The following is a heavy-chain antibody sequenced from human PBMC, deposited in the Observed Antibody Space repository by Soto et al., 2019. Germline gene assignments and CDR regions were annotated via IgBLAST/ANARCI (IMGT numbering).Heavy chain of an antibody. V-gene: IGHV1-8*01. CDR2: GKPDRGNT. CDR3: SRERSGTPDY. J-gene: IGHJ4*02. Sequence: ASGKVSCKASGYTFTRYYIKWVRQATWRRREGMGWGKPDRGNTGYAQKFQGRGTMDRRTSISTAYMELSSLRSEDTAVYYWSRERSGTPDYWGQGTLVTVSS. CDR1: GYTFTRYY. D-gene: IGHD6-25*01.